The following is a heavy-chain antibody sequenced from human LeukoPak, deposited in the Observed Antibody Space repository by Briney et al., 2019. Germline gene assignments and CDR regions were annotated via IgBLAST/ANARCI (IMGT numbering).Heavy chain of an antibody. V-gene: IGHV3-23*01. CDR1: GFTFSSYA. J-gene: IGHJ4*02. CDR2: ISGSGGGT. D-gene: IGHD1-26*01. CDR3: AKDLGRYRNNYFDY. Sequence: QFGGSLRLSCAASGFTFSSYAMSWVRQAPEKGLEWVATISGSGGGTYYADSVKGRFTISRDDSKNTLYLQMNSLRAEDTAVYYCAKDLGRYRNNYFDYWGQGTLVTVSS.